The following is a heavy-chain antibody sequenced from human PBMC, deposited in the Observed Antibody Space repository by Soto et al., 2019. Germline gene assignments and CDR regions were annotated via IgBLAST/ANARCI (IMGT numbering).Heavy chain of an antibody. Sequence: SQTLSLTCVISGDNVSSNNAAWHWFRQSPSRGLEWLGRTYYRSKWYNDYAVSVKSRITINSDTSKNQFSLQLNSVTPDDTAVYFCARSPTPMSGAAFDYWGLGTLVTVSS. D-gene: IGHD2-8*02. CDR3: ARSPTPMSGAAFDY. CDR2: TYYRSKWYN. CDR1: GDNVSSNNAA. J-gene: IGHJ4*01. V-gene: IGHV6-1*01.